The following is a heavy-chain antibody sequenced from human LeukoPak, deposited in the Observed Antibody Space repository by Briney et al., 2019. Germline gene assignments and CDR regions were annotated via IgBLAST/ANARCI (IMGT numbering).Heavy chain of an antibody. CDR1: GFTVSSNY. V-gene: IGHV3-53*01. J-gene: IGHJ3*02. Sequence: GGSLRLSCAASGFTVSSNYMNWVRQAPGKGLEWVSFISGGDTTFYADSVKGRFTISRDNSKNTVFLQLNSLRAEDTAVYYCAKDWKRAFDIWGQGTMVTVSS. D-gene: IGHD1-1*01. CDR2: ISGGDTT. CDR3: AKDWKRAFDI.